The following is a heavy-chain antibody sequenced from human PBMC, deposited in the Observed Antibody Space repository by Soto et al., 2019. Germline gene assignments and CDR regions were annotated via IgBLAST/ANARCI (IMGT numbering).Heavy chain of an antibody. Sequence: PSETLSLTCTVSGGSVSSGSYYWSWIRQPPGKGLERIGYIYYSGSTNYNPSLKSRVTISVDTSKNQFSLKLSSLTAADTAVYYCARDWEVNWFDPWGQGTLVTVS. V-gene: IGHV4-61*01. J-gene: IGHJ5*02. CDR1: GGSVSSGSYY. CDR3: ARDWEVNWFDP. D-gene: IGHD1-26*01. CDR2: IYYSGST.